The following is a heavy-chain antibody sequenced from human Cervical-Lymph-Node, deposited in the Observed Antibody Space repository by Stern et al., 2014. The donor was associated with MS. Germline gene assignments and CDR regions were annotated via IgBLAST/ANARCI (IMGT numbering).Heavy chain of an antibody. D-gene: IGHD2-15*01. CDR3: RKEWAAPRRGVMDF. CDR1: GYTFTTYY. V-gene: IGHV1-46*01. CDR2: INPSGGST. Sequence: QMQLVQSGAEVKKPGASVKVSCKASGYTFTTYYMHWVRQAPGQGLEWMGIINPSGGSTSYAQKFQGSVTMTRDPSTGTVMRELSSLRSEDPAFFNGRKEWAAPRRGVMDFWAQGTTVTVSS. J-gene: IGHJ6*02.